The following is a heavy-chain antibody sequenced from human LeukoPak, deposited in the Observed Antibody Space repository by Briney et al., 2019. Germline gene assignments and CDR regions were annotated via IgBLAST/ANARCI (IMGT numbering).Heavy chain of an antibody. Sequence: SQTLSLTCTVSGGSISSGGYYWSWIRQPPGKGLEWIGYIYHSGSTYYNPSLKSRVTISVDRFKNQFSLKLSSVTAADTAVYYCAREGDYVWGSYRYFDYWGQGTLVTVSS. D-gene: IGHD3-16*02. V-gene: IGHV4-30-2*01. CDR2: IYHSGST. J-gene: IGHJ4*02. CDR1: GGSISSGGYY. CDR3: AREGDYVWGSYRYFDY.